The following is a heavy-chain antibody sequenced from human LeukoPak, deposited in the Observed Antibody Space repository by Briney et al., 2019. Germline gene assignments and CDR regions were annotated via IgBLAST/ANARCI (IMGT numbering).Heavy chain of an antibody. D-gene: IGHD3-10*01. Sequence: GGSLRLSCAASGFTFYVYAMHWVRQAPGRGLEWGSGISWNSGSIVYADSVKGRFTISRDNAKNSLYLQMNSLRAEDTALYYCAKDMAYFCSGLYYYYGMDVWGQGTTITVSS. CDR1: GFTFYVYA. CDR2: ISWNSGSI. CDR3: AKDMAYFCSGLYYYYGMDV. J-gene: IGHJ6*02. V-gene: IGHV3-9*01.